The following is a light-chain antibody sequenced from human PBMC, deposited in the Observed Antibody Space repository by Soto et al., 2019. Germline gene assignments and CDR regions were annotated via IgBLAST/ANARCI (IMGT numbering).Light chain of an antibody. J-gene: IGLJ3*02. CDR2: EVS. CDR3: SSYTGRNPPLV. V-gene: IGLV2-14*01. CDR1: SSDVGGYNY. Sequence: QSALTQPASVSGSPGQSITISCTGTSSDVGGYNYVSWYQQHPVKAPKLMIYEVSHRPSGVSNRFSGSKSGNTASLTISGLQAEDEADDYCSSYTGRNPPLVFGGGTQLTVL.